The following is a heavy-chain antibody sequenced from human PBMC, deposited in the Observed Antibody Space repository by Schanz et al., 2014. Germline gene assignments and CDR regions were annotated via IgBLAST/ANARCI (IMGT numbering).Heavy chain of an antibody. D-gene: IGHD3-16*01. CDR3: ARHGGYYDVLNSFDP. CDR2: IIHDGRT. V-gene: IGHV4-4*02. J-gene: IGHJ5*02. Sequence: QPQLQESGPGLVKPSGTLSLTCAVSGVSISSTNWWHWVRQSPGKGLEWLGEIIHDGRTNYNPSLGTPLTNSLNTSEIQFSRELTSVTAADTALYFCARHGGYYDVLNSFDPWGQGTLVTVSS. CDR1: GVSISSTNW.